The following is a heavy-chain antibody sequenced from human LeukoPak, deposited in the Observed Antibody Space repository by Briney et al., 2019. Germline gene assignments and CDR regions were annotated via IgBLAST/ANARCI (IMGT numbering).Heavy chain of an antibody. J-gene: IGHJ5*02. V-gene: IGHV2-5*02. CDR2: IYWDDDK. D-gene: IGHD3-10*01. CDR1: GFSLSTRGVG. CDR3: ARSWYYGSGYNWFDP. Sequence: SGPTLVKPTQTLTLTCTFSGFSLSTRGVGVGWIRQPPGKALEWLSLIYWDDDKRYSPSLKSRLTITKDTSKKQVVLTMTNMDPVDTATYYCARSWYYGSGYNWFDPWGQGTLVTVSS.